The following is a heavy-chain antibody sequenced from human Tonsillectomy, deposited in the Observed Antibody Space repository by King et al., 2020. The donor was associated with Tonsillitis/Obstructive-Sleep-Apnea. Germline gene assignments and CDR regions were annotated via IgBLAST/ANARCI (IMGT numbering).Heavy chain of an antibody. CDR2: ISPNTGGT. J-gene: IGHJ4*02. D-gene: IGHD3-22*01. CDR1: GYSFSGYY. Sequence: QLVQSGAEVKKPGASVKVSCKASGYSFSGYYMHWVQQAPGQGLEWMGWISPNTGGTKFAQKFQGRVTMTTDTSISTAYMELSSLRFDDTAVYFCARDKELYSSPFDYWGQGTLVTVSS. V-gene: IGHV1-2*02. CDR3: ARDKELYSSPFDY.